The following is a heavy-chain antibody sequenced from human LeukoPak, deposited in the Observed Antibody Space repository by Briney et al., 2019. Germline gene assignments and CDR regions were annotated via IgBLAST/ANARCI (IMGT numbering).Heavy chain of an antibody. Sequence: GGSLRLSCAASGFTVSSNYMSWVRQAPGKGLEWVSVIYSGGSTYYADSVKGRFTISRDNSKNTLYLQMNSLRAEDTAVYYCARRHSSGWYDRRGRYFDYWGQGTLVTVSS. V-gene: IGHV3-53*05. CDR2: IYSGGST. CDR3: ARRHSSGWYDRRGRYFDY. CDR1: GFTVSSNY. D-gene: IGHD6-19*01. J-gene: IGHJ4*02.